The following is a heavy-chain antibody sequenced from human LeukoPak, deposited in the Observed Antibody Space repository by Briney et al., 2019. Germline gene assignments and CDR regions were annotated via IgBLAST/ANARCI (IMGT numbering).Heavy chain of an antibody. CDR1: AFTFSTSW. J-gene: IGHJ5*02. Sequence: GGSLRLSCAASAFTFSTSWMTWVRLPPGKGLVWVSLINSDGTNIGYADSVEGRFTISRDNAKNTLYLQMNSLRAEDTAVYYCARAKTYYYGSGRVLNWFDPWGQGTLVTVSS. V-gene: IGHV3-74*01. CDR2: INSDGTNI. D-gene: IGHD3-10*01. CDR3: ARAKTYYYGSGRVLNWFDP.